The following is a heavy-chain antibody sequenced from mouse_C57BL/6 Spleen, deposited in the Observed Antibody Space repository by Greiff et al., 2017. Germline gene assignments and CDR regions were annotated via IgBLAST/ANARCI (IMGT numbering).Heavy chain of an antibody. CDR1: GYTFTSYW. V-gene: IGHV1-69*01. D-gene: IGHD1-1*01. CDR2: IDPSDSYT. Sequence: QVQLQQPGAELVMPGASVKLSCKASGYTFTSYWMHWVKQRPGQGLEWIGEIDPSDSYTNYNQKFKGKSTLTVDKSSSTAYMQLSSLTAEDSAVYYCARVTTVVVKGAMGYWGQGTSVTVSS. CDR3: ARVTTVVVKGAMGY. J-gene: IGHJ4*01.